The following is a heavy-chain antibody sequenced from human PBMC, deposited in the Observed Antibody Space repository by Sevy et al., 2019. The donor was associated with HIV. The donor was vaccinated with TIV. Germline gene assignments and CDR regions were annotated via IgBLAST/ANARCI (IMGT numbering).Heavy chain of an antibody. J-gene: IGHJ3*02. CDR3: ARVGGKDPGDAFDI. CDR2: IYSGGST. D-gene: IGHD1-26*01. CDR1: GFTVSSNY. Sequence: GGSLRLSCAASGFTVSSNYMSWVRQAPEKGLEWVSVIYSGGSTYYADSVKGRFTISRDNSKNTLYLQMNSLRAEDTAVYYCARVGGKDPGDAFDIWGQGTMVTVSS. V-gene: IGHV3-53*01.